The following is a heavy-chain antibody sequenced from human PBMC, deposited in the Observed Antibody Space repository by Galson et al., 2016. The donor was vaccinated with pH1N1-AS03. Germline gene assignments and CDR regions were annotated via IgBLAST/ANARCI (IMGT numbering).Heavy chain of an antibody. CDR1: GFGVSGNA. Sequence: LRLSCAASGFGVSGNAMTWVRQSPGKGLEWIASIYHSGITYYNPSLKSRVTISIDTSKNEFSLKLSSVTAADTAVYYCARPGLGSCTGTTCAFRPFDYWGQGALVTVSS. V-gene: IGHV4-38-2*01. J-gene: IGHJ4*02. CDR2: IYHSGIT. D-gene: IGHD2-2*01. CDR3: ARPGLGSCTGTTCAFRPFDY.